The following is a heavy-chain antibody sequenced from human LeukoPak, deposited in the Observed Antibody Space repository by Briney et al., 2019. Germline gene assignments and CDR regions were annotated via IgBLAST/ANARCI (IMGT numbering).Heavy chain of an antibody. Sequence: GESIKISCKGSAYTFTSYWIGWVRQMPGKGREWMGIIYPGDSDTRYSPSLQGQVTISADKSISTAYLQWSSLKASDTSMYYCARLKNDYVIDSWGQGTLVTVSS. D-gene: IGHD3-16*01. CDR1: AYTFTSYW. CDR3: ARLKNDYVIDS. CDR2: IYPGDSDT. J-gene: IGHJ5*01. V-gene: IGHV5-51*01.